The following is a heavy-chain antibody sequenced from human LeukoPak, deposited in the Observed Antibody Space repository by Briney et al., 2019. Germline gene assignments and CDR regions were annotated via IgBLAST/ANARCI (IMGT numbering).Heavy chain of an antibody. J-gene: IGHJ4*02. CDR3: AKEGYFGSKSYQGGIGY. V-gene: IGHV3-23*01. CDR2: SSGSGGST. D-gene: IGHD3-10*01. CDR1: GCTFSSDV. Sequence: GGSLRLTCAASGCTFSSDVMSWVRQAQGQGQEWVSASSGSGGSTNYADSVKGRFPISRDNSKNTLFLQMNSLGAEDTAVYYCAKEGYFGSKSYQGGIGYWGQGTLVTASS.